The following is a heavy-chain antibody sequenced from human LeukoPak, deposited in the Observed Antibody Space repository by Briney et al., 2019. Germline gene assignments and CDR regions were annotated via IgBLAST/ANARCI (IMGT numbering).Heavy chain of an antibody. Sequence: GGSLRLSXAASGFTFSSYGMHWVRQAPGKGLEWVAFIRYDGSNKYYADSVKGRFTISRDNSKNTLYLQMNSLRAEDTAVYYCAKSGLGYCSSTSCYLLGYWGQGTLVTVSS. J-gene: IGHJ4*02. CDR1: GFTFSSYG. CDR3: AKSGLGYCSSTSCYLLGY. CDR2: IRYDGSNK. V-gene: IGHV3-30*02. D-gene: IGHD2-2*01.